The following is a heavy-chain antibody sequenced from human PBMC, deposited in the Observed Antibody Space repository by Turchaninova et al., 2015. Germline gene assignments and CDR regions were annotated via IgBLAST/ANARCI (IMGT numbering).Heavy chain of an antibody. D-gene: IGHD1-26*01. V-gene: IGHV6-1*01. Sequence: QVQLHQSGPGLVKPPPTPSITLGTAGNSVTSSSAAWNWIRQSPSKGLEWLGRTYYRSRWYNDYALSVKSRITINSDTSENQFSLRLNSVTPEDTAVYYCARGGTYFKGFEFWGQGALVTVSS. J-gene: IGHJ4*02. CDR1: GNSVTSSSAA. CDR2: TYYRSRWYN. CDR3: ARGGTYFKGFEF.